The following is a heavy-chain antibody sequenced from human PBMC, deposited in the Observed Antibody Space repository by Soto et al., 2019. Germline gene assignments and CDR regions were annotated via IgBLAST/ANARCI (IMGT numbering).Heavy chain of an antibody. CDR2: IYYSGTT. CDR3: ARDGGYCSDTSCPNWFDP. J-gene: IGHJ5*02. Sequence: QVQLQESGPGLVKPSQTLSLTCTVSGGSISSGGYYWSWIRQHPGKGLEWIGYIYYSGTTYYNPSPKSRVAISIDTSKNRFSLKLSSVTAADTAMYYCARDGGYCSDTSCPNWFDPWGQGTLVTVSS. V-gene: IGHV4-31*03. CDR1: GGSISSGGYY. D-gene: IGHD2-2*03.